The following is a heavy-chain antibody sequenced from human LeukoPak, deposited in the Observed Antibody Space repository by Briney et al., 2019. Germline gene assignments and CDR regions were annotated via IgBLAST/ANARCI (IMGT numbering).Heavy chain of an antibody. V-gene: IGHV3-30*02. J-gene: IGHJ4*02. Sequence: GGSLRLSCAASGFIFSTYGMYWVRQAPGKGLEWVAFIRHDGSIKNYADSVKGRSTISRDNSKNTLYLQMNSLRAEDTAVYYCAKDQSFRGSGHYTYFDYWGQGTLVTVSS. CDR2: IRHDGSIK. CDR3: AKDQSFRGSGHYTYFDY. CDR1: GFIFSTYG. D-gene: IGHD2-15*01.